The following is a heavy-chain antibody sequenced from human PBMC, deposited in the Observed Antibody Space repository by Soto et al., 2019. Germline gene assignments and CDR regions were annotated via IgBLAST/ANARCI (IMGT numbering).Heavy chain of an antibody. J-gene: IGHJ6*02. V-gene: IGHV1-46*01. CDR1: GYTFTSYY. D-gene: IGHD5-12*01. Sequence: GASVKVSCKASGYTFTSYYMHWVRQAPGQGLEWMGIINPSGGSTSYAQKFQGRVTMTRDTSTSTVYMELSSLRSEDTAVYYCARDRGATIGPYYYYGMDVWGQGTTVTVSS. CDR2: INPSGGST. CDR3: ARDRGATIGPYYYYGMDV.